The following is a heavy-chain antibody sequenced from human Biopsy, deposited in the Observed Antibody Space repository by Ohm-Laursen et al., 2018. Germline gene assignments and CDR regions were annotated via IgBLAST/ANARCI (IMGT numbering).Heavy chain of an antibody. Sequence: SQTLSPTCSVSGGSIISYYWTWIRQPPGKGLEWIGHVYNGGITNYNPSPKSRVTISKDTSKNQFSLQVNSVTAADTAVYYCARTPRDSFWSGSYKRGLWFDPWGQGTLVIVSS. V-gene: IGHV4-59*01. J-gene: IGHJ5*02. CDR1: GGSIISYY. CDR2: VYNGGIT. CDR3: ARTPRDSFWSGSYKRGLWFDP. D-gene: IGHD3-3*01.